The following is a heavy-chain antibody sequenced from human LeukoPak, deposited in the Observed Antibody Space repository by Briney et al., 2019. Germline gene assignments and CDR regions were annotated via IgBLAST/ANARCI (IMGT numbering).Heavy chain of an antibody. D-gene: IGHD5-24*01. CDR3: ARGDGYNFFDY. CDR1: GXSVTNNY. V-gene: IGHV3-53*01. J-gene: IGHJ4*02. CDR2: FYVGGAT. Sequence: GGSLRLSCAVSGXSVTNNYMSWVRQAPGKGLEWVSVFYVGGATYYADSVKGRFTISRDNSENTLYLQMKSLRAEDTAVYYCARGDGYNFFDYWGQGTLVTVSS.